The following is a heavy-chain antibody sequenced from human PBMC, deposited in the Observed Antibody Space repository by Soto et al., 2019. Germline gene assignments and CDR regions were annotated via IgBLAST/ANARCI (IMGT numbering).Heavy chain of an antibody. D-gene: IGHD1-26*01. CDR3: VGRLTSIYTSFES. J-gene: IGHJ4*02. CDR1: GDSISSATHY. CDR2: VSSSVNS. Sequence: SDTLSLTATFSGDSISSATHYWNWIRQHPGKGLEAIGYVSSSVNSYYNPSLKRPSFMSVDTSNNLFSLKLSYLTAANTAIYYSVGRLTSIYTSFESWGQGTQVTVS. V-gene: IGHV4-31*06.